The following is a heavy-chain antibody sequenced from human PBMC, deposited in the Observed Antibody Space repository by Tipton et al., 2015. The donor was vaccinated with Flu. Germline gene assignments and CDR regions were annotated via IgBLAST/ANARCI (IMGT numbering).Heavy chain of an antibody. J-gene: IGHJ4*02. D-gene: IGHD2-21*01. CDR3: ARSPKFQSSPFDY. V-gene: IGHV4-4*07. Sequence: TLSLTCTVSGGSISTYYWSWIRQPAGKGLEWIGLIYTSGSTNYSPSLKSRVTMSVDTSKNQFSLKLSSVTAADTAVYYCARSPKFQSSPFDYWGQGTLVTVSS. CDR2: IYTSGST. CDR1: GGSISTYY.